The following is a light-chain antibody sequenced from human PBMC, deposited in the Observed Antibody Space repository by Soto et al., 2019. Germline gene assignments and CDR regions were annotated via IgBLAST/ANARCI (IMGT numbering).Light chain of an antibody. V-gene: IGKV3-20*01. J-gene: IGKJ5*01. CDR2: GAS. Sequence: EVVLTQSPGTLSLCPWGIATLSCRASQSVSRRLAWYQQRPGQSPRLLISGASMRASGVPVRFIGSGSGTDFTLTITRLEPEDFAVYYCQQYRGSPITFGLGTRLEIK. CDR1: QSVSRR. CDR3: QQYRGSPIT.